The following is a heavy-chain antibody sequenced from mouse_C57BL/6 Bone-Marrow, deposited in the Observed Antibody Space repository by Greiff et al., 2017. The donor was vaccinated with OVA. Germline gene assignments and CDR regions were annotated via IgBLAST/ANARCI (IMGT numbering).Heavy chain of an antibody. CDR2: IWGDGST. J-gene: IGHJ3*01. CDR3: AKNYYGYDSAWFAY. V-gene: IGHV2-3*01. CDR1: GFSLTSYG. D-gene: IGHD2-2*01. Sequence: VMLKESGPGLVAPSQSLSITCTVSGFSLTSYGVSWVRQPPGKGLEWLGVIWGDGSTNYHPAPISRLIISKDNSTSQVFLKLNSLQTDDTATYYCAKNYYGYDSAWFAYWGQGTLVTVSA.